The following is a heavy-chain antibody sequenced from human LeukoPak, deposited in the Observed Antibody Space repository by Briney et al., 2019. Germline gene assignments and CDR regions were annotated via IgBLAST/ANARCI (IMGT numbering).Heavy chain of an antibody. Sequence: ASVNVSCKVSVYTLTESSMHWVRQAPGKGLEWMGGFDPEDGESIYAQKFQGRVTMTEDTSTDTAYMELSSLRSEDTAVYYCATGRNYCSSTSCYFYYYGMDVWGQGTTVTVSS. CDR3: ATGRNYCSSTSCYFYYYGMDV. D-gene: IGHD2-2*01. CDR2: FDPEDGES. V-gene: IGHV1-24*01. J-gene: IGHJ6*02. CDR1: VYTLTESS.